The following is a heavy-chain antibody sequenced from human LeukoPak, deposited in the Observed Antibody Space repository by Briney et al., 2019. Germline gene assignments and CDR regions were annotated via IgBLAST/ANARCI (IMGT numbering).Heavy chain of an antibody. D-gene: IGHD3-16*01. Sequence: PSETLSLTCSVSGDSFSGYYWHWIRQPPGKGLDWIGSVYYSGGTNYNPSLRSRVTISVDSSKNQFSLKLTPVTAADTAIYYCARQMTTLPAGRTFDVWGLGTMVTVSS. J-gene: IGHJ3*01. CDR1: GDSFSGYY. CDR2: VYYSGGT. CDR3: ARQMTTLPAGRTFDV. V-gene: IGHV4-59*01.